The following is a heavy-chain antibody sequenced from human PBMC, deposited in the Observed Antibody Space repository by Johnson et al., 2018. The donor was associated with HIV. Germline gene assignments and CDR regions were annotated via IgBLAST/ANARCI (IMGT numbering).Heavy chain of an antibody. Sequence: VQLVESGGGVVRPGGSLRLSCAASGLTLSSYAMHWVRQPQGKGLEWVSAIVTAGATSYPGSLKGRSTISRENAKNSLYLQMNSLRAGDTAVYYCARENGGGAFDIWGQGTMVTVSS. D-gene: IGHD3-10*01. CDR2: IVTAGAT. V-gene: IGHV3-13*01. J-gene: IGHJ3*02. CDR3: ARENGGGAFDI. CDR1: GLTLSSYA.